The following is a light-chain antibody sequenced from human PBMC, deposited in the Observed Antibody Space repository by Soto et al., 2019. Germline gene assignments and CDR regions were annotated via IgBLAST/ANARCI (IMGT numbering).Light chain of an antibody. J-gene: IGLJ3*02. CDR3: YSAADNNHWV. Sequence: SYELTQTSSVSVSPGQTARITCSGDVLAKKYARWFQQKPGQAPVLVIYKDSERPSGIPERFSGSSSGTTVTLTISGVQVEDEADYYCYSAADNNHWVFGGGTKVTVL. CDR1: VLAKKY. V-gene: IGLV3-27*01. CDR2: KDS.